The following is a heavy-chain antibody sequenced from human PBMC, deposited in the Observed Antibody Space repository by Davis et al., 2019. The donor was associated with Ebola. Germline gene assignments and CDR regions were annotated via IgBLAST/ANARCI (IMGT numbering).Heavy chain of an antibody. J-gene: IGHJ4*02. V-gene: IGHV1-8*02. D-gene: IGHD2-8*01. CDR3: ARRVYSRSGFDS. CDR2: LNPNSGNT. CDR1: GGTFSSYD. Sequence: ASVKVSCKASGGTFSSYDINWVRQATGQGLEWMGWLNPNSGNTDSTHKFQGRLTMTKNISIGTAYMELSTLTSENTAVYYCARRVYSRSGFDSWGQGTLVTVSS.